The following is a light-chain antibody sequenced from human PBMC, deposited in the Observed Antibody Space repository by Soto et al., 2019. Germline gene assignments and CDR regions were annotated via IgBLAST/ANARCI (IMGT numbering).Light chain of an antibody. V-gene: IGLV1-44*01. J-gene: IGLJ2*01. CDR3: AAWDDSLNAVV. CDR2: DNN. CDR1: SYNIGGNT. Sequence: QPVLTQPPSASGTPGQTVTISCSGTSYNIGGNTVNWYQQLPGTAPKLLMYDNNQRPSGVSDRFFGSKSGTSASLVISGLQSEDEAHFYCAAWDDSLNAVVFGGGTKLTVL.